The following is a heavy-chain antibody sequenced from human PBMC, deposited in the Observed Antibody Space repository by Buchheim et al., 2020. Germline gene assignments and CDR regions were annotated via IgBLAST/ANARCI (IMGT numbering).Heavy chain of an antibody. CDR1: GFTFSSYG. CDR2: ISYDGSNK. CDR3: AKEVIEQWLKNYYGMDV. J-gene: IGHJ6*02. V-gene: IGHV3-30*18. D-gene: IGHD6-19*01. Sequence: QVQLVESGGGVVQPGRSLRLSCAASGFTFSSYGMHWVRQAPGKGLEWVAVISYDGSNKYYADSVKGRFTISRDNSKNTLYLQMNSLRAEDTAVYYCAKEVIEQWLKNYYGMDVWGQGTT.